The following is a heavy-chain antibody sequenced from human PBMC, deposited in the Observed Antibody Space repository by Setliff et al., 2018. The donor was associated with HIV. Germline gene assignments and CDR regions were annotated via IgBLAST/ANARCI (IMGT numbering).Heavy chain of an antibody. V-gene: IGHV4-34*09. CDR1: RGSFSGYY. CDR3: AREDLGSFGTYYYYYYMDV. Sequence: SETLSLTCAVYRGSFSGYYWSWIRQPPGKGLEWIGEISHSGTTYYNPTLKSRVTISLDTNKNQFSLKLSSVTAADTAVYYCAREDLGSFGTYYYYYYMDVWGKGTTVTVSS. CDR2: ISHSGTT. J-gene: IGHJ6*03. D-gene: IGHD1-26*01.